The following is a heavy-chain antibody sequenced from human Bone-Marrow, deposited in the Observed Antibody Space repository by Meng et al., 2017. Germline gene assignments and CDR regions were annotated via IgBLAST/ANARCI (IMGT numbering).Heavy chain of an antibody. CDR3: AGISYYYGSGSYYKSYYFDY. V-gene: IGHV4-31*03. CDR2: INHSGST. D-gene: IGHD3-10*01. Sequence: QVQLQESRPGLVNPSQTLSLPCTVPGGSIRSGGYYWSWIRQHPGKGLEWIGEINHSGSTNYNPSLKSRVTISVDTSKNQFSLKLSSVTAADTAVYYCAGISYYYGSGSYYKSYYFDYWGQGTLVTVSS. J-gene: IGHJ4*02. CDR1: GGSIRSGGYY.